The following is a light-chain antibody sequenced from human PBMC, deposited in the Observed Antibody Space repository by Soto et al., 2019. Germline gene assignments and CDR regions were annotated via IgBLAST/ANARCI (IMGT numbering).Light chain of an antibody. CDR3: MSYTSSDNWV. CDR1: SSDVGGYNY. Sequence: QSALTQPASVSGSPGQSITISCTGTSSDVGGYNYVSWHQQNPGKAPKLMIYEVSNRPSGVSNRFSGSKSGNTASLTISGLQAEDEADYYCMSYTSSDNWVFGGGTKVTVL. V-gene: IGLV2-14*01. J-gene: IGLJ3*02. CDR2: EVS.